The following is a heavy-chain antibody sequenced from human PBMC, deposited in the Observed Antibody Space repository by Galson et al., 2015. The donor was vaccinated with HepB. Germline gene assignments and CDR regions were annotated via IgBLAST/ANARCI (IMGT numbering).Heavy chain of an antibody. CDR3: ASDLMVQGVHDAFDI. V-gene: IGHV1-18*01. CDR1: GYTFTSYG. J-gene: IGHJ3*02. D-gene: IGHD3-10*01. Sequence: SVKVSCKASGYTFTSYGISWVRQAPGQGLEWMGWISAYNGNTNYAQKLQGRVTMTTDTSTSTAYMELRSLRSDDTAVYYCASDLMVQGVHDAFDIWGQGTMVTVSS. CDR2: ISAYNGNT.